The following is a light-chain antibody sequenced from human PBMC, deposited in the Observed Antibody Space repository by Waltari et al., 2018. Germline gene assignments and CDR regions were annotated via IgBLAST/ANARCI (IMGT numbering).Light chain of an antibody. CDR2: VNSDGSY. CDR1: SGHSSNI. CDR3: QTGGHGTWV. J-gene: IGLJ3*02. Sequence: QLVLTQSPSASASLGASVKLTCPLSSGHSSNILAWLRPQPEKGTRYLMQVNSDGSYRKGEEIHDHFSRSRSGAERYLTISRLQSEDEADYYCQTGGHGTWVFGGGTKLTVL. V-gene: IGLV4-69*01.